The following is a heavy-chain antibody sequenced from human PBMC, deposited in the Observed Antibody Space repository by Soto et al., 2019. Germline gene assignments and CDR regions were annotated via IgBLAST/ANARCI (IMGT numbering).Heavy chain of an antibody. CDR2: VFYTGFT. J-gene: IGHJ4*02. D-gene: IGHD1-20*01. V-gene: IGHV4-39*01. CDR3: ATSQKGYNWNYFDH. CDR1: GASISGSYYY. Sequence: SSETLSLTCAVSGASISGSYYYWAWLRQSPGTGPEWIGSVFYTGFTSYNPSLESRVSVSVDTSKSQFSLKLSAVTAADTAVYYCATSQKGYNWNYFDHWGQGALVTVSS.